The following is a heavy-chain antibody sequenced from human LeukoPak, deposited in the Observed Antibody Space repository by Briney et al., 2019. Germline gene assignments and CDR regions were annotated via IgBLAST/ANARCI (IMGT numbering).Heavy chain of an antibody. Sequence: ASVKVSCKASGYTFTSYGISWVRQAPGQGLEWMGWISAYNGNTNYAQKLQGRVTMTTDTSTSTAYMELRSLRSEDTAVYYCATRPAGATARFDLWGRGTLVTVSS. J-gene: IGHJ2*01. V-gene: IGHV1-18*01. CDR3: ATRPAGATARFDL. D-gene: IGHD1-26*01. CDR1: GYTFTSYG. CDR2: ISAYNGNT.